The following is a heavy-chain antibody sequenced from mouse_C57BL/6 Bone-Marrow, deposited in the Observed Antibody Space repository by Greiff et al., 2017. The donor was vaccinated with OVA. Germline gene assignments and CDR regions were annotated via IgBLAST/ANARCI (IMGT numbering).Heavy chain of an antibody. CDR2: IDPENGDT. Sequence: VQLQQSGAELVRPGASVKLSCTASGFNIKDDYMPWVKQRPEQGLEWIGWIDPENGDTEYASKFQGKATLTADTSSNTAYLQLSSLTSEDTAVYYCNSYSNFDYWGRGTTLTVSS. CDR3: NSYSNFDY. CDR1: GFNIKDDY. V-gene: IGHV14-4*01. D-gene: IGHD2-5*01. J-gene: IGHJ2*01.